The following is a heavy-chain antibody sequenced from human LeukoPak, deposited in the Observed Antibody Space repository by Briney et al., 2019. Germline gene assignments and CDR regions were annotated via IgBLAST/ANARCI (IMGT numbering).Heavy chain of an antibody. CDR2: IYYSGST. V-gene: IGHV4-30-4*01. J-gene: IGHJ4*02. CDR1: GGSISSGDYY. Sequence: KASETLSLTCTVSGGSISSGDYYWSWIRQPPGTGLEWIGYIYYSGSTYYNPSLKSRVTISVDTSKNQFSLKLSSVTAADTAVYYCATSLPQGETTTVFSPFGYWGQGTLVTVSS. CDR3: ATSLPQGETTTVFSPFGY. D-gene: IGHD3-16*01.